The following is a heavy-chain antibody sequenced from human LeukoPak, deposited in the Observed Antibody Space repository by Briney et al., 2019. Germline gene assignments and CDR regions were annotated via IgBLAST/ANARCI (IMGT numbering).Heavy chain of an antibody. J-gene: IGHJ4*02. CDR3: AKDFGDSSGYYFDY. Sequence: PGGSLRLSCAASGFTFSSYGMHWVRQAPGKGLEWVSAISGSGGSTYYADSVKGRFTISRDNSKNTLYLQMNSLRAEDTAVYYCAKDFGDSSGYYFDYWGQGTLVTVSS. V-gene: IGHV3-23*01. CDR2: ISGSGGST. CDR1: GFTFSSYG. D-gene: IGHD3-22*01.